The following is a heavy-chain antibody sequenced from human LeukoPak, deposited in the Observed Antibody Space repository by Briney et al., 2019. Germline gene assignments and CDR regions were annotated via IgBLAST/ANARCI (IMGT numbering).Heavy chain of an antibody. Sequence: GGSLRLSCAVSGSGFPFSNAWMSWVRQAPGEGLGWVSIISGSGADTFYTDSVKGRFTISRDSSKNTLHLQMNSLRAEDTAVYYCAKPHGVGYLGQGTLVTVSS. D-gene: IGHD4-17*01. CDR1: GSGFPFSNA. V-gene: IGHV3-23*01. CDR3: AKPHGVGY. J-gene: IGHJ4*02. CDR2: ISGSGADT.